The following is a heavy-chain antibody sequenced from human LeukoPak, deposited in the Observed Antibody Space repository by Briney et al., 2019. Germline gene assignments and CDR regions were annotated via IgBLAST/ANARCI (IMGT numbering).Heavy chain of an antibody. V-gene: IGHV3-30*04. Sequence: PGRSLRLSCAASGFTLSSYAMHWVRQAPGKWLEWVAVISYDGSNKYYADSVKGRFTISRDNSKNTLYLQMNSLRAEDTAVYYCARAKDYCSGGSCYDLPLDYWGQGTLVTVSS. CDR2: ISYDGSNK. D-gene: IGHD2-15*01. CDR3: ARAKDYCSGGSCYDLPLDY. CDR1: GFTLSSYA. J-gene: IGHJ4*02.